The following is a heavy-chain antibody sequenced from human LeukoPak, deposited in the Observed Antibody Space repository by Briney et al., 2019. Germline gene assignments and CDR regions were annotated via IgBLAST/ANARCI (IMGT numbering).Heavy chain of an antibody. V-gene: IGHV4-59*11. Sequence: PSETLSLTCTVSGASITNHYWSWIRQPPGKGLEWVGYVYYTGSTSYNPSLKSRVAISVDTSQNQFSLRLSSVTAADTAVYFCARDRQNHSSSSTRDYYYYMDFWGTGTTVTVSS. D-gene: IGHD6-6*01. CDR1: GASITNHY. CDR2: VYYTGST. J-gene: IGHJ6*03. CDR3: ARDRQNHSSSSTRDYYYYMDF.